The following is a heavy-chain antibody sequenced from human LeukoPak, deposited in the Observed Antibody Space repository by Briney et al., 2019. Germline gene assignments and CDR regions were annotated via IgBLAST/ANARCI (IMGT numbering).Heavy chain of an antibody. CDR2: IYYSGST. J-gene: IGHJ4*02. CDR1: GGSISSSSYY. V-gene: IGHV4-39*07. Sequence: PSETLSLTCTVSGGSISSSSYYWGWIRQPPGKGLEWIGSIYYSGSTNYNPSLKSRVTISVDTSKNQFSLKLSSVTAADTAVYYCARDLGPRWLQLDYWGQGTLVTVSS. D-gene: IGHD5-24*01. CDR3: ARDLGPRWLQLDY.